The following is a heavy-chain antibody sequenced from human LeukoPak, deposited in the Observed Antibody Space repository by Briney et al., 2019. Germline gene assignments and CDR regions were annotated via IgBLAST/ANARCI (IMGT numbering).Heavy chain of an antibody. V-gene: IGHV4-59*01. CDR3: ARSSCWYERFDY. J-gene: IGHJ4*02. CDR1: GGSISSYY. D-gene: IGHD6-13*01. Sequence: SETLSLTCTVSGGSISSYYWSWIRQPPGKGLEWIGYIYYSGSTNYNPSLKSRVTISVDTSKNQFSLKLSSVTAADTAVYYCARSSCWYERFDYWGQGTLVTVSS. CDR2: IYYSGST.